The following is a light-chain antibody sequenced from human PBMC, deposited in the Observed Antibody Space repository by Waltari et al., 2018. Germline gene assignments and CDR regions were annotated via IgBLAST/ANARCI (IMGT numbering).Light chain of an antibody. J-gene: IGKJ1*01. CDR2: AAS. CDR3: LQDYNYPWT. V-gene: IGKV1-6*01. CDR1: QGIRND. Sequence: AIQMTQSPSSLSASVGDRVTITCRASQGIRNDLGWYQQKPGKAPKLLLYAASSLQSGVPSRFSGSGSGTDFTLTIRSLQPEDFATYYCLQDYNYPWTFGQGTKVEIK.